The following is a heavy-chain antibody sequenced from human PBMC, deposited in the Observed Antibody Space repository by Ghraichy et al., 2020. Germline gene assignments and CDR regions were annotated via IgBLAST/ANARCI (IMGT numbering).Heavy chain of an antibody. V-gene: IGHV4-59*01. CDR2: IYYSGST. D-gene: IGHD3-3*01. J-gene: IGHJ6*02. Sequence: SETLSLTCTVSGGSISSYYWSWIRQPPGKGLEWIGYIYYSGSTNYNPSLKSRVTISVDTSKNQFSLKLSSVTAADTAVYYCARSTYYDFWSGYYTPVFSGMDVGGQGTTVTVSS. CDR3: ARSTYYDFWSGYYTPVFSGMDV. CDR1: GGSISSYY.